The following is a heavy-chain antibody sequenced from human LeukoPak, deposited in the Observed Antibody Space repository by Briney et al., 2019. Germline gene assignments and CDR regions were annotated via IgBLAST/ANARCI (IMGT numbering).Heavy chain of an antibody. V-gene: IGHV4-59*01. CDR3: ASGQQWQVAIDY. CDR2: IYYSGST. J-gene: IGHJ4*02. Sequence: SETLSLTCTVCLCSISQYYWSWLEQPPGKGLEWLGYIYYSGSTNYNPSLESRVTISLDTSKNQFSLKLSSVNTADTAGYYCASGQQWQVAIDYWGQGTLVTVSS. D-gene: IGHD6-19*01. CDR1: LCSISQYY.